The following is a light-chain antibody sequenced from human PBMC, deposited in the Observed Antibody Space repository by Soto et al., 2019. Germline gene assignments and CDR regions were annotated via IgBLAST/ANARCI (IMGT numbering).Light chain of an antibody. Sequence: QSVLTKPASVSGSPGQSITISCTGTSSDVGSCTYVSWYQQHPGKAPKLIIYEVSNRPSGLSHRFSGSKSGNTASLTISGLQAEDEAHYYCSSCTSSNTLYVFGSGTKVTVL. CDR2: EVS. V-gene: IGLV2-14*01. CDR1: SSDVGSCTY. J-gene: IGLJ1*01. CDR3: SSCTSSNTLYV.